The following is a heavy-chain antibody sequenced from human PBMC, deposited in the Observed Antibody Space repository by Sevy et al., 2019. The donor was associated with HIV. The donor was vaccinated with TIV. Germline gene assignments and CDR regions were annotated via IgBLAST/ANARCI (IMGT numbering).Heavy chain of an antibody. CDR2: IRFDGSKT. CDR3: VKEKYYYDSSGYGNYGMDV. J-gene: IGHJ6*02. CDR1: GFTFSSYG. Sequence: GGSLRLSCAASGFTFSSYGMHWVRQAPGKGLEWVAFIRFDGSKTYYADSVKGRLTISRDNSKNRLYLQMNSLRAEDTALYYCVKEKYYYDSSGYGNYGMDVWGQGITVTVSS. V-gene: IGHV3-30*02. D-gene: IGHD3-22*01.